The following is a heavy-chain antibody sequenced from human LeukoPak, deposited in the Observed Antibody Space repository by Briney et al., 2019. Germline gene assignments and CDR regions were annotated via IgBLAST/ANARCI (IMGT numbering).Heavy chain of an antibody. D-gene: IGHD4-23*01. CDR3: TTSYGGFFDY. CDR2: IESKTGGGTT. V-gene: IGHV3-15*04. Sequence: GGSLRLSCAASGFTFSNAWMNWVRQAPGKGLEWVGRIESKTGGGTTDYAAPVKGRFTISRDDSKNTLYLQMNSLKTEDTAVYYCTTSYGGFFDYWGQGTLVTVSS. CDR1: GFTFSNAW. J-gene: IGHJ4*02.